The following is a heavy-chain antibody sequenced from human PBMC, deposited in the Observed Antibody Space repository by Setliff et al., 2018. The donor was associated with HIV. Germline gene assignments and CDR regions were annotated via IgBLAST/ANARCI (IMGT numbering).Heavy chain of an antibody. CDR2: ISTSGTT. J-gene: IGHJ4*02. CDR1: GDSITSGTYY. V-gene: IGHV4-61*09. D-gene: IGHD3-16*01. CDR3: ARVSTDYVWGSFLSSGPYYFDF. Sequence: LSLTCTVSGDSITSGTYYWSWTRQPAGMRLEWIGHISTSGTTNYNPSLKSRVTISADTSKSQFSLKLTSVTAADTAAYFCARVSTDYVWGSFLSSGPYYFDFWGQGALVTVSS.